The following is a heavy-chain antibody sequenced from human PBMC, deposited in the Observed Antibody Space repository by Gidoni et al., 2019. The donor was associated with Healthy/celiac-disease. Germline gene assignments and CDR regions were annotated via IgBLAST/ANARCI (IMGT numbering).Heavy chain of an antibody. Sequence: QVQLVQSGAEVKKPGCSVKVSCKASVGTFSRYAISWVRQAPGQGLEWMGGVIPIFGTANYAQKFQGRVTITADESTSTAYMELSSLRSEDTAVYYCARPNVRYNWNDVEDYYYYYGMDVWGQGTTVTVSS. CDR3: ARPNVRYNWNDVEDYYYYYGMDV. CDR2: VIPIFGTA. J-gene: IGHJ6*02. D-gene: IGHD1-20*01. V-gene: IGHV1-69*01. CDR1: VGTFSRYA.